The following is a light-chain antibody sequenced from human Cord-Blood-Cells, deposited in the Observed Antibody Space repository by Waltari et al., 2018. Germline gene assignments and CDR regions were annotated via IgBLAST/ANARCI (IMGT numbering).Light chain of an antibody. Sequence: QPALTQPPSASGSPGQSVTISCTGTSSDVGGYNSVSCYQQHPAKAPNLRIYEVIKRPSGVPYRCSGAKSGNTASRTVSGLQAEDEADYYGSSYAGSNKRVFGGGTKLTVL. J-gene: IGLJ3*02. CDR1: SSDVGGYNS. CDR3: SSYAGSNKRV. CDR2: EVI. V-gene: IGLV2-8*01.